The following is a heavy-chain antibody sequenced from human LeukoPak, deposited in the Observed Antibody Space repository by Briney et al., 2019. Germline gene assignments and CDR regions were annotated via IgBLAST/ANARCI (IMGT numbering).Heavy chain of an antibody. Sequence: GGSLRLSCAASGFTFSSYGMHWVRQAPGKGLEWVAVIWYDGSNKYYADSVKGRFTISRDNSKNTLYLQMSSLRAEDTALYYCARYDNGKDCFDYWGQGTLVTVSS. D-gene: IGHD1-1*01. CDR1: GFTFSSYG. CDR3: ARYDNGKDCFDY. J-gene: IGHJ4*02. V-gene: IGHV3-33*01. CDR2: IWYDGSNK.